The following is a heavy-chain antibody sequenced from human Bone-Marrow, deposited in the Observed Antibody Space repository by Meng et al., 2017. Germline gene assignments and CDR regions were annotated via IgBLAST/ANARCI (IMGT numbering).Heavy chain of an antibody. CDR1: GGTFSSYA. Sequence: VQVVPSGAEVKSPGSSVRVSCKASGGTFSSYAISWVRQAPGQGLEWMGGIIPIFGTANYAQKFQGRVTIPADKSTSTAYMELSSLRSEDTAVYYCARVVGYSGSYELDPWGQGTLVTVSS. J-gene: IGHJ5*02. CDR3: ARVVGYSGSYELDP. CDR2: IIPIFGTA. V-gene: IGHV1-69*06. D-gene: IGHD1-26*01.